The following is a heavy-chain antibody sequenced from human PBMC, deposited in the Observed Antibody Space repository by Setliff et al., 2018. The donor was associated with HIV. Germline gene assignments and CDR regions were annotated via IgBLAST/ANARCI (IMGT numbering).Heavy chain of an antibody. Sequence: SETLSLTCSVSGVSISAHHWSWIRQSPGKGLEWIGSISDSGTTNYNPSLKSRVTMSSDTSKNQFSLRVTSVTAADTALYYCARHKVISRLGGLIEDFFYYGLDAWGQGTTVTVSS. CDR1: GVSISAHH. V-gene: IGHV4-59*11. J-gene: IGHJ6*02. CDR2: ISDSGTT. CDR3: ARHKVISRLGGLIEDFFYYGLDA. D-gene: IGHD3-16*02.